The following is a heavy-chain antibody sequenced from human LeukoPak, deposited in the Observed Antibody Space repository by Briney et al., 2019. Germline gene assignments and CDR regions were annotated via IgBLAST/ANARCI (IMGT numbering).Heavy chain of an antibody. CDR2: IKSKIDGGTI. CDR3: ATQGYCSGNTCEAFDY. V-gene: IGHV3-15*01. CDR1: GFTFNSAW. Sequence: TGGSLRLSCAASGFTFNSAWMNWVRNAPGKGLEWVGRIKSKIDGGTIDYTAPVKGRFTISRDDSKNTVYLQMNSLKTEDTAVYYCATQGYCSGNTCEAFDYWGQGTLVTVSS. D-gene: IGHD2-15*01. J-gene: IGHJ4*02.